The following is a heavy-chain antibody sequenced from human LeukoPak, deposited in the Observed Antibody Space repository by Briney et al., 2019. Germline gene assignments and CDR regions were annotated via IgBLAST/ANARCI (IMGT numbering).Heavy chain of an antibody. CDR1: GFTFDDYA. J-gene: IGHJ4*02. CDR2: ISWNSDNI. CDR3: AASFWSGYRVDY. D-gene: IGHD3-3*01. V-gene: IGHV3-9*01. Sequence: PGGSLRLSCATSGFTFDDYAMHWVRQAPGKGLERVSGISWNSDNINYADSVKGRFIISRDNAKNSLYLQMNSLRVDDTAFYYCAASFWSGYRVDYWGQGTVVTVSS.